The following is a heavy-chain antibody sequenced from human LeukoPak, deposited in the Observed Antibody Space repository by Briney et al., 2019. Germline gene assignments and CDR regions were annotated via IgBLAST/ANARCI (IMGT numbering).Heavy chain of an antibody. Sequence: SETLSLTCTVSGGSISSYYWSWIRQPAGKGLEWIGRIYTSGSTNYNPSLKSRVTMSVDTSKNQFSLKLSSVTAADTAVYYCARVRGIVVVTAEGPFDYWGQGTLVTVSS. D-gene: IGHD2-21*02. CDR1: GGSISSYY. CDR2: IYTSGST. CDR3: ARVRGIVVVTAEGPFDY. J-gene: IGHJ4*02. V-gene: IGHV4-4*07.